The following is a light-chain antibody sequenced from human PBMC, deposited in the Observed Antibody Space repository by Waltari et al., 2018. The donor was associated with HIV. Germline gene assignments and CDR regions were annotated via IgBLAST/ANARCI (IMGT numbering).Light chain of an antibody. V-gene: IGKV3-15*01. Sequence: EIMLTQSPDSLSVSPGESATLSCRASQSLSANLAWYQQKPGQPSRLLIYAASTRPTGVPARFSGSGSGTEFTLTISGLQSDDSATYYCQQYNKWPPYTFGQGTKVEIK. CDR2: AAS. J-gene: IGKJ2*01. CDR3: QQYNKWPPYT. CDR1: QSLSAN.